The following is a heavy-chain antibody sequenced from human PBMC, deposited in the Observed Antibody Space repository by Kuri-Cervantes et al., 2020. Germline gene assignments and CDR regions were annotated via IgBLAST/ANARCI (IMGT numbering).Heavy chain of an antibody. J-gene: IGHJ4*02. D-gene: IGHD6-19*01. V-gene: IGHV4-59*01. Sequence: SETLSLTCTVSGGSISSYYWSWTRQPPGKGLEWIGYIYYSGSTNYNPSLKSRVTISVDTSKNQFSLKLSSVTAADTAVYYCARDKTYSSGRRSHFDYWGQGTLVTVSS. CDR2: IYYSGST. CDR1: GGSISSYY. CDR3: ARDKTYSSGRRSHFDY.